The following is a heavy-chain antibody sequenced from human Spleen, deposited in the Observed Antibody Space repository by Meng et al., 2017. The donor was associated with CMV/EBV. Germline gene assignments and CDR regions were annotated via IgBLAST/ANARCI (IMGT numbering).Heavy chain of an antibody. CDR1: VFTFTTHT. CDR3: ARGGYDRSGYYPPFDY. Sequence: GGSLRLSCAASVFTFTTHTLTWVRQAPGKGLEWVAKISGSRSFIDYAGSVKGRFTVSRDNAKNSLFLQMNSMRVEDTAFYYCARGGYDRSGYYPPFDYWGQGTLVTVSS. D-gene: IGHD3-22*01. V-gene: IGHV3-21*04. J-gene: IGHJ4*02. CDR2: ISGSRSFI.